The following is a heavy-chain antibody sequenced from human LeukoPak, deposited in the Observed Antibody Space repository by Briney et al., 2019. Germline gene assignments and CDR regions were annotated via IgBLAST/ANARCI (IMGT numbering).Heavy chain of an antibody. D-gene: IGHD3-22*01. CDR3: ARDLGPYYYDGSGYYYFDY. J-gene: IGHJ4*02. CDR2: ISSGGRVM. V-gene: IGHV3-11*01. Sequence: GSLRLSCAASGFSFSDYYMTWIRQAPGKGLEWISYISSGGRVMIYADSVRGRFTISRDDTKNSLYLQMNSLRVEDTAVYYCARDLGPYYYDGSGYYYFDYWGQGALVTVSS. CDR1: GFSFSDYY.